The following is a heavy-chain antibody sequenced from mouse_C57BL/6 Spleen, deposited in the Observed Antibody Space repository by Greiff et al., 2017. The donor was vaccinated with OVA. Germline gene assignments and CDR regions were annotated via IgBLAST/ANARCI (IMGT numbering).Heavy chain of an antibody. Sequence: EVQVVESGGDLVKPGGSLKLSCAASGFTFSSYGMSWVRQTPDKRLEWVATISSGGSYTYYPDSVKGRFTISRDNAKNTLYLQMSSLKSEDTAMYYCARPHPDGYIDYWGQGTTLTVSS. CDR1: GFTFSSYG. CDR3: ARPHPDGYIDY. D-gene: IGHD2-3*01. CDR2: ISSGGSYT. J-gene: IGHJ2*01. V-gene: IGHV5-6*01.